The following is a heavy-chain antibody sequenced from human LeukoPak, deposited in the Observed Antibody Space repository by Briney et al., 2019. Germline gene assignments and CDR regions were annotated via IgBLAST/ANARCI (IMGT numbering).Heavy chain of an antibody. CDR3: TRRGYYYMDV. Sequence: GGSLRLSCAASGFTFSGSAMHWVRQASGKGLEWVGRIRSKANSYATAYAASVKGRFTISRDDSKSTAYLQMNSLKTEDTAVYYCTRRGYYYMDVWGKGTTVTVSS. CDR2: IRSKANSYAT. V-gene: IGHV3-73*01. CDR1: GFTFSGSA. J-gene: IGHJ6*03.